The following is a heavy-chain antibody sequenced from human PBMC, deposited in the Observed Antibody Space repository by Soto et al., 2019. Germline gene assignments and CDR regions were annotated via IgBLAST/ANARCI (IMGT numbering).Heavy chain of an antibody. D-gene: IGHD4-17*01. V-gene: IGHV4-30-2*01. J-gene: IGHJ4*02. Sequence: QLQLQESGSGLVKPSQTLSLTCAVSGGSISSGGYSWSWIRQPPGKGLEWIGYIYHSGSTYYNPSLTSRVTISVDRSKNQFSRKLSSVTAADTAVYYCARGGPTVTTITAFDYWGQGTLVTVSS. CDR2: IYHSGST. CDR3: ARGGPTVTTITAFDY. CDR1: GGSISSGGYS.